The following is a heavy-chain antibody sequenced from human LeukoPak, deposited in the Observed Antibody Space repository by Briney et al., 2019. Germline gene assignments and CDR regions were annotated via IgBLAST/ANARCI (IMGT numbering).Heavy chain of an antibody. CDR3: ARGVAVAGYYYYYMDV. V-gene: IGHV1-46*01. CDR1: GYTFTSYY. CDR2: INPSGGST. D-gene: IGHD6-19*01. J-gene: IGHJ6*03. Sequence: ASVKVSCKASGYTFTSYYMHWVRQAPGQGLEWMGIINPSGGSTSYAQKFQGRVTMTRNTSISTAYMELSSLRSEDTAVYYCARGVAVAGYYYYYMDVWGKGTTVTISS.